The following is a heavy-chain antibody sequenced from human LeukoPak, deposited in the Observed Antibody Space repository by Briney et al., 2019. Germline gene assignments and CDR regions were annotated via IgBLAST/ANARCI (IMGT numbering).Heavy chain of an antibody. CDR1: GFTFSSYS. D-gene: IGHD2-15*01. Sequence: GSLRLSCAASGFTFSSYSMNWVRQAPGKGLEWIGYIYYSGSTNYNPSLKSRVTISVDTSKNQFSLKLSSVTAADTAVYYCARVGWWFDPWGQGTLVTVSS. J-gene: IGHJ5*02. CDR2: IYYSGST. V-gene: IGHV4-59*01. CDR3: ARVGWWFDP.